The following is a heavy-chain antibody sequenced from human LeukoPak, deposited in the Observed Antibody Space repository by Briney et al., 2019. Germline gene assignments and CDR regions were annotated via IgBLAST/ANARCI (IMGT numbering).Heavy chain of an antibody. J-gene: IGHJ4*02. CDR1: GFTFSSYG. V-gene: IGHV3-30*18. CDR2: LSYDGSNK. D-gene: IGHD3-10*01. CDR3: AKDRDYYGSGSYRAGYYFDY. Sequence: GGSLRLSCAASGFTFSSYGMHWVRQAPGKGLEWVAVLSYDGSNKYYADSVKGRFTISRGNSKNTLYLQMNSLRAEDTAVYYCAKDRDYYGSGSYRAGYYFDYWGQGTLVTVSS.